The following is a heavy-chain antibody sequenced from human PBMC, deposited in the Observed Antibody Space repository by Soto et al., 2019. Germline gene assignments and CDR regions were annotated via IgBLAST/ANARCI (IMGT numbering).Heavy chain of an antibody. J-gene: IGHJ6*02. CDR2: ITGSSDYT. CDR3: AREYYYGMDV. CDR1: GFTFSDYY. V-gene: IGHV3-11*05. Sequence: QVQLVESGGGLVRPGGSLRLSCAASGFTFSDYYMTWIRQAPGKGLEWVSYITGSSDYTNYADSVKGRFTIPRDNVKNSLYLKMNSLRAEDTAVYYCAREYYYGMDVWGQGTTVTVSS.